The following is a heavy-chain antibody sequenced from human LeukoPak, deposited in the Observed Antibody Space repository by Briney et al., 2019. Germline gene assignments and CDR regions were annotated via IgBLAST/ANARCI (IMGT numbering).Heavy chain of an antibody. Sequence: GGSLRLACAASGFTFSDYYMSWIPQAPGKGLEWVSYISSSGSTIYYADSVKGRFTISRDNAKNSLYLQMNSLRAEDTAVYYCARDPGQQLAFDYWGQGTLVTVSS. CDR2: ISSSGSTI. CDR3: ARDPGQQLAFDY. J-gene: IGHJ4*02. V-gene: IGHV3-11*01. D-gene: IGHD6-13*01. CDR1: GFTFSDYY.